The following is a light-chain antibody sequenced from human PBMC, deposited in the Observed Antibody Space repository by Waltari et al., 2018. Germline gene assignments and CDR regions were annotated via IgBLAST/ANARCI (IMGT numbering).Light chain of an antibody. Sequence: QSALTQPRSVSGSPGQSVTISCAGTGSDVGDSNSVSWYQQHPGKAPKLVIFDVSKRPSGVPDRFSGSKSGTSASPTVSGLQAEDEADYYCCSYAGIWVFGGGTKLTVL. CDR2: DVS. V-gene: IGLV2-11*01. CDR3: CSYAGIWV. J-gene: IGLJ3*02. CDR1: GSDVGDSNS.